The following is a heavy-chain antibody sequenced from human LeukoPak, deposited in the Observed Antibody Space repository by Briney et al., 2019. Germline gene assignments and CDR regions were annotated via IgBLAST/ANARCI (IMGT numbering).Heavy chain of an antibody. CDR2: IYYSGST. D-gene: IGHD6-6*01. CDR3: ARARRGYSSSVDAFDI. Sequence: PSETLSLTCTVSGGSISSYHWSWIRQPPGKGLEWIGYIYYSGSTNYNPSLKSRVTISVDTSKNQFSLKLSSVTAADTAVYYCARARRGYSSSVDAFDIWGQGTMVTVSS. V-gene: IGHV4-59*01. CDR1: GGSISSYH. J-gene: IGHJ3*02.